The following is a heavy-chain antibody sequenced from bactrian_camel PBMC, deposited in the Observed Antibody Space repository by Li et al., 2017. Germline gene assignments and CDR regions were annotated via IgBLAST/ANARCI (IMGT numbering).Heavy chain of an antibody. V-gene: IGHV3S53*01. J-gene: IGHJ7*01. CDR2: IAGDGRT. D-gene: IGHD1*01. CDR1: GYVYNC. Sequence: HVQLVESGGGSVQTGGTLRLSCSTSGYVYNCMGWFRQAPGQGREGVAAIAGDGRTNYADSVKGRFTISRDGAKNVIVLQMGSLIPEDTGTYYCAADLVTDGPFLNNTEYYYWGKGTQVTVS.